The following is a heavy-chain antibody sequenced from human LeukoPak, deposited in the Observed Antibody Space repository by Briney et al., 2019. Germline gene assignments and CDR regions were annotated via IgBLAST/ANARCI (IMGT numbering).Heavy chain of an antibody. Sequence: VASVKVSCKASGYTFTGYYMHWVRQAPGQGLEWMGWINPNSGGTNYAQKFQGRVTMTRDTSISTAYMELSRLRSDDTAVYYCARADDILNGPAPWFDPWGQGTLVNVSS. V-gene: IGHV1-2*02. J-gene: IGHJ5*02. D-gene: IGHD3-9*01. CDR3: ARADDILNGPAPWFDP. CDR2: INPNSGGT. CDR1: GYTFTGYY.